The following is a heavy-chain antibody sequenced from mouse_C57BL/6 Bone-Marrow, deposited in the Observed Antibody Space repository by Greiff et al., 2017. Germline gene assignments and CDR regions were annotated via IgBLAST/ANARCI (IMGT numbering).Heavy chain of an antibody. CDR1: GFTFSDYG. CDR3: ARVDGYYWYFDV. Sequence: LVESGGGLVKPGGSLKLSCAASGFTFSDYGMHWVRQAPEKGLEWVAYISSGGSTIYYADTVKGRFTISRDDAKNTLFLQMTSLRSEDTAMYYCARVDGYYWYFDVWGTGTTVTVSS. D-gene: IGHD2-3*01. V-gene: IGHV5-17*01. CDR2: ISSGGSTI. J-gene: IGHJ1*03.